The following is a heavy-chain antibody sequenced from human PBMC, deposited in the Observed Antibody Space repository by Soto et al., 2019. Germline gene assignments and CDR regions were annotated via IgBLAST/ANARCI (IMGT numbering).Heavy chain of an antibody. CDR3: TTSIAARPYYYYGMDV. Sequence: GGSLRLSCAASGFTFSNAWMSWVRQSPGKGLEWVGRIKSKTDGGTTDYAAPVKGRFTISRDDSKNTLYLQMNSLKTEDTAVYYCTTSIAARPYYYYGMDVWGQGTTVTVSS. V-gene: IGHV3-15*01. CDR2: IKSKTDGGTT. J-gene: IGHJ6*02. CDR1: GFTFSNAW. D-gene: IGHD6-6*01.